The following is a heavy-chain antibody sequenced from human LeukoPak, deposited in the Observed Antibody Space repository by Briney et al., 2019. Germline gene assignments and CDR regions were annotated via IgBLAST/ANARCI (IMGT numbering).Heavy chain of an antibody. CDR3: VRDMGSSTSKD. J-gene: IGHJ4*02. CDR1: GGSISSNNW. D-gene: IGHD2-2*01. V-gene: IGHV4-4*02. CDR2: IYHSGTS. Sequence: SETLSLTCTVSGGSISSNNWWNWVRQPPGKGLEWIGEIYHSGTSNYNPSLKSRVTISLDKSKNQFSLRLNSVTAADTAVYYCVRDMGSSTSKDWGQGTLVTVSS.